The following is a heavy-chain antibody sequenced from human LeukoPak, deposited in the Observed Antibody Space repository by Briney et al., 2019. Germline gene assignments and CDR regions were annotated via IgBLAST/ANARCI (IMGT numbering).Heavy chain of an antibody. CDR2: ISSNGGST. CDR3: SKDHTVATISLYDY. CDR1: GFTFSSYA. Sequence: GGSLRLSCSASGFTFSSYAMHWVRQAPGKGLEYVSAISSNGGSTYYADSVKGRFTISRDNSKNTLYLQMSSLRAEYTAVYYCSKDHTVATISLYDYWGQGILVTVSS. J-gene: IGHJ4*01. V-gene: IGHV3-64D*06. D-gene: IGHD5-12*01.